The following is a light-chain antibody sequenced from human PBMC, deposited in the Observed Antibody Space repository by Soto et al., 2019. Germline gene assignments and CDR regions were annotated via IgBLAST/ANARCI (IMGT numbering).Light chain of an antibody. CDR1: QSISIY. CDR2: GAS. V-gene: IGKV1-39*01. Sequence: DIQMTQSPSSLSASVGDRVTITCRASQSISIYLNWYQQTPGKAPKLLIYGASTLQSGVKYRFSGSGSGTDFTLTIRSLQNEDFATYYCKQSYSTPWTFGKGTTVDI. CDR3: KQSYSTPWT. J-gene: IGKJ1*01.